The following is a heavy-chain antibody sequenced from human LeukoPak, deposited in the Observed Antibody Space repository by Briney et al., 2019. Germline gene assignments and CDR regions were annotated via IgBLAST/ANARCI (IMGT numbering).Heavy chain of an antibody. CDR1: GFTFSSYG. V-gene: IGHV3-21*01. D-gene: IGHD5-24*01. CDR2: ISGSGGST. CDR3: AREMSTILGFDY. J-gene: IGHJ4*02. Sequence: GGSLRLSCAASGFTFSSYGMHWVRQAPGKGLEWVSAISGSGGSTYYADSVKGRFTISRDNAKNSLYLQMTSLRAEDTAIYYCAREMSTILGFDYWGQGTLVTVSS.